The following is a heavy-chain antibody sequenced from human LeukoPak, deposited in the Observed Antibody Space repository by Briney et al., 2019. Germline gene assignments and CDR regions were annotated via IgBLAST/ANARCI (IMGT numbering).Heavy chain of an antibody. V-gene: IGHV3-30*04. Sequence: PGRSLRLSCAASGFTFSSYAMHWVRQAPGKGLEWVAVISYDGSNKYYADSVKGRFTIPRDNSKNTLYLQMNSLRAEDTAVYYCARDRVRYSSSWTFDYWGQGTLVTVSS. J-gene: IGHJ4*02. CDR3: ARDRVRYSSSWTFDY. CDR1: GFTFSSYA. D-gene: IGHD6-13*01. CDR2: ISYDGSNK.